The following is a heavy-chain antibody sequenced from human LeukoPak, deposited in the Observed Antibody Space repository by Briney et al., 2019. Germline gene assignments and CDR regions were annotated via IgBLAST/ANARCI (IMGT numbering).Heavy chain of an antibody. CDR3: AKSNGYGLIDI. J-gene: IGHJ3*02. CDR1: GYSISSGYY. Sequence: SETQSLTCTVSGYSISSGYYWGRIRQPPGKGLEWIGSIYHSGSTYYNPSLKSRVTISLDTSRKQFSLKLNSVTAADTAVYYCAKSNGYGLIDIWGQGTWSPSLQ. V-gene: IGHV4-38-2*02. D-gene: IGHD3-22*01. CDR2: IYHSGST.